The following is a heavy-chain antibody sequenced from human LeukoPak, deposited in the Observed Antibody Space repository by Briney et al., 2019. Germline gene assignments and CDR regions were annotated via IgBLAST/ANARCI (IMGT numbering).Heavy chain of an antibody. V-gene: IGHV3-30-3*01. J-gene: IGHJ4*02. CDR2: ISYDGSNK. CDR1: GFTFSSYA. CDR3: AREKKGATD. Sequence: GGSLRLSCAASGFTFSSYAMHWVRQAPGKGLEWVAVISYDGSNKYYADSVKGRFTISRDNSKNTLYLQMNSLRAEDTAVYYCAREKKGATDWGQGTLVTVSS. D-gene: IGHD1-14*01.